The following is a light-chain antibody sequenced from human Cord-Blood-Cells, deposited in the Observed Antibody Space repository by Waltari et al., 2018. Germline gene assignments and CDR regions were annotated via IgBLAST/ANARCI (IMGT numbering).Light chain of an antibody. J-gene: IGKJ2*01. CDR3: QQYNNWQT. CDR1: QSVSSN. Sequence: EIVMTQSPATLSVSPGERATLSGRASQSVSSNLAWYQQKPGQAPRLLIYGASTRATGIPARFSGSGSGTEFTLTISSLQSEDFAVYYCQQYNNWQTFGQGTKLEIK. V-gene: IGKV3-15*01. CDR2: GAS.